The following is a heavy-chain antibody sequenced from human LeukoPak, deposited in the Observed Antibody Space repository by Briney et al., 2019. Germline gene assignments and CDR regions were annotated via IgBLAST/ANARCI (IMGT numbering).Heavy chain of an antibody. V-gene: IGHV4-59*02. D-gene: IGHD4/OR15-4a*01. CDR1: GGSVSSHL. J-gene: IGHJ6*03. CDR3: ARDHLPAGAPGYYMDV. Sequence: SETLSLTCTVSGGSVSSHLWSWIRKPPGKGLEWIGYIYNSGITNYNPSLKSRVTMSVDTSKNQFSLMLRSVTAADTAVYYCARDHLPAGAPGYYMDVWGKGTTVTVSS. CDR2: IYNSGIT.